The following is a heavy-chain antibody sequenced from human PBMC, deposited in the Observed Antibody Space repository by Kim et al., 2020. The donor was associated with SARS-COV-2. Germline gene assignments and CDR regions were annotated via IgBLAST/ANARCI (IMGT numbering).Heavy chain of an antibody. V-gene: IGHV3-48*03. CDR3: ARISSSWNYYYYYMDV. D-gene: IGHD6-13*01. Sequence: VKGRFTISRDNAKNSLYLQMNRLRAEDTAVYYCARISSSWNYYYYYMDVWGRGTTVTVSS. J-gene: IGHJ6*03.